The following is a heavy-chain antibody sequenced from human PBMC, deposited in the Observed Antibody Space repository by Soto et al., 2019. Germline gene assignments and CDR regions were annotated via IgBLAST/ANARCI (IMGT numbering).Heavy chain of an antibody. CDR2: INTEGSST. Sequence: EVQLVESGGGLVQPGGSLRLSCVASGFSFSSYWMHWVRQGPGKGLVWVSRINTEGSSTSYGDSVRGRFTISRDNAKNTLYLQMNSLRAEDTAVYYCAKDLVYDFWSGYLDYWGQGTLVTVSS. V-gene: IGHV3-74*01. D-gene: IGHD3-3*01. J-gene: IGHJ4*02. CDR1: GFSFSSYW. CDR3: AKDLVYDFWSGYLDY.